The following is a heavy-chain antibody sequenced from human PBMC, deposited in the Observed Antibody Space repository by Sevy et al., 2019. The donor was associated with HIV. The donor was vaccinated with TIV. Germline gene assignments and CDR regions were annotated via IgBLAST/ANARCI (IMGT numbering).Heavy chain of an antibody. D-gene: IGHD5-12*01. CDR2: INHNSGGT. CDR1: GYTFTGYY. V-gene: IGHV1-2*04. Sequence: ASVKVSCKASGYTFTGYYMHWVRHAPGQGLEWMGWINHNSGGTNYAQKFQGWVTMTRDTSISTAYMELSRLRSDDTAVYYCARMDIVATHDAFDIWGQGTMVTVSS. CDR3: ARMDIVATHDAFDI. J-gene: IGHJ3*02.